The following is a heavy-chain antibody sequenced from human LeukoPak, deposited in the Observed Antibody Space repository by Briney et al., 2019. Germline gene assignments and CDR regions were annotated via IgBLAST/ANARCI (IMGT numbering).Heavy chain of an antibody. D-gene: IGHD5-12*01. CDR1: GGSTNSYY. J-gene: IGHJ3*02. V-gene: IGHV4-59*01. CDR2: VYYTGTT. Sequence: SETLSLTCYVSGGSTNSYYWSWIRRPPGRGLEWIAYVYYTGTTNYNPSLKSRVTISVDTSKNQFFLKMSSLTAADTAMYYCAREGGHGAFDIWGQGTMVTVSS. CDR3: AREGGHGAFDI.